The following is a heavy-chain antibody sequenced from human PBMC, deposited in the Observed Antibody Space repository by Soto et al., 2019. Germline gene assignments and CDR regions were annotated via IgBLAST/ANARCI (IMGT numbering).Heavy chain of an antibody. Sequence: SETLSLTCTVSGGSISSGDYFWSWIRQSPGKGLEWIGYISSIGSTYYNPSLKSRVSVSRDTSKNQFSLKLSSVTAADTAVYFCARVPRKLEPTLCFDPWGQGTLVTVSS. V-gene: IGHV4-30-4*01. CDR2: ISSIGST. CDR1: GGSISSGDYF. CDR3: ARVPRKLEPTLCFDP. D-gene: IGHD1-1*01. J-gene: IGHJ5*02.